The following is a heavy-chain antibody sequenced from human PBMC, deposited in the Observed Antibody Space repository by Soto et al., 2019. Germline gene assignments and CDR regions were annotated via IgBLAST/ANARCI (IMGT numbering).Heavy chain of an antibody. J-gene: IGHJ4*02. D-gene: IGHD4-4*01. Sequence: ASVKVSCKGLGYTFTSYGISWVRQAPGQGLEWMGWIRPNDGHTNYAQKFQDRVTMTRDTSTTTVYMDLRSLGSDDTAVYYCAIIGSGDYSDFDYWGQGALVTVSS. CDR2: IRPNDGHT. CDR3: AIIGSGDYSDFDY. CDR1: GYTFTSYG. V-gene: IGHV1-18*01.